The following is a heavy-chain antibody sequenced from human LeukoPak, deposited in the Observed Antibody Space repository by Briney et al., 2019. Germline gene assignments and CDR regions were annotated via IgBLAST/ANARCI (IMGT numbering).Heavy chain of an antibody. CDR3: ARGGEYCSGGSCYSGYYYYGMDV. J-gene: IGHJ6*02. CDR1: GGTFSSYA. V-gene: IGHV1-69*13. CDR2: IIPIFGTA. D-gene: IGHD2-15*01. Sequence: GASVKVSCKASGGTFSSYAISWVRQAPGQGLEWMGGIIPIFGTANYAQKFQGRVTITADESTSTAYMELSSLRSEDTAVYYCARGGEYCSGGSCYSGYYYYGMDVWGQGTMVTVSS.